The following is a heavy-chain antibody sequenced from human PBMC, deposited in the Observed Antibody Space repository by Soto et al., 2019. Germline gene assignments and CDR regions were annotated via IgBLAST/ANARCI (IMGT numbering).Heavy chain of an antibody. CDR1: GGTFSSYT. J-gene: IGHJ6*02. V-gene: IGHV1-69*02. D-gene: IGHD3-9*01. CDR3: ARGPYYGILSGYYSPNYYYGMDV. Sequence: QVQLVQSGAEVKKPGSSVKVSCKASGGTFSSYTISWVRQAPGQGLEWMGRIIPILGIANYAQKFQGRVTMTADKSTTTAYMELSSLRSEDTAVYYCARGPYYGILSGYYSPNYYYGMDVWGQGTTVTGSS. CDR2: IIPILGIA.